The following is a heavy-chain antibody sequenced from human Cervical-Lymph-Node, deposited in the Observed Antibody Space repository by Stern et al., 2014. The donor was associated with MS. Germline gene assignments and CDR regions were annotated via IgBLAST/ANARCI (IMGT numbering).Heavy chain of an antibody. J-gene: IGHJ4*02. V-gene: IGHV1-2*02. Sequence: VQLEESGAEVKKPGASVKVSCKASGYTFTGYYIHWVRQAPGQGLEWMGWIIPNNGDTKYAQNFQGRVTMTRDTSISTAYMELSRLRSDDTAVYYCAKDGYNYWGQGTLVTVSS. CDR2: IIPNNGDT. CDR3: AKDGYNY. CDR1: GYTFTGYY. D-gene: IGHD5-24*01.